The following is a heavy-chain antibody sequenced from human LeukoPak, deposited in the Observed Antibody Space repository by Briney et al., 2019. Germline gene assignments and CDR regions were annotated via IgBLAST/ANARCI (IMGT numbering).Heavy chain of an antibody. J-gene: IGHJ4*02. V-gene: IGHV1-2*02. CDR1: GYTFTGHY. CDR3: AQGDMITFGGVIVSLHFDY. Sequence: ASVKVSCKASGYTFTGHYMHWVRQAPGQGLEWMGWINPNSGGTNYAQKFQGRVTMTRDTSISTAYMELSRLRSDDTAVYYCAQGDMITFGGVIVSLHFDYWGQGTLVTVSS. D-gene: IGHD3-16*02. CDR2: INPNSGGT.